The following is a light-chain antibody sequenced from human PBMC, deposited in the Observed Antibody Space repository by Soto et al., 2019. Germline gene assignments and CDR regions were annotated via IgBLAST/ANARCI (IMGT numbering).Light chain of an antibody. CDR2: GVS. V-gene: IGLV2-14*01. J-gene: IGLJ1*01. Sequence: QSVLTQPASVSGSPGQLITISCSGTRSDIGSYNYVAWYQQFPGKTPKILIYGVSNRPSGVSSRFPGSKSGNTASLTISGLQAEDEADYYCISYTGSSTSYVFGSGTKVTVL. CDR1: RSDIGSYNY. CDR3: ISYTGSSTSYV.